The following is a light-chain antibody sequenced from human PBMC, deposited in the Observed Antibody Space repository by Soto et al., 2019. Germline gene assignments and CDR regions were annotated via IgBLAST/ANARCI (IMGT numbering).Light chain of an antibody. J-gene: IGKJ4*01. CDR3: QQFHNDPVS. CDR2: DAS. V-gene: IGKV1D-13*01. CDR1: QGISSS. Sequence: AIQLTQSPSSLSASVGDRVTITCRASQGISSSLAWYQQKPGESPKLLIDDASTLESGVPPRFSGSGSGTDFTLTINSLQPEDFATYYCQQFHNDPVSFGGGTKVEIK.